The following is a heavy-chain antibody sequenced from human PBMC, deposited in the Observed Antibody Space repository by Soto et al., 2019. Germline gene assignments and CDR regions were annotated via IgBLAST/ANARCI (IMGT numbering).Heavy chain of an antibody. D-gene: IGHD1-26*01. J-gene: IGHJ4*02. CDR1: GYTFTIYY. CDR3: ARDLLGVAWGRRPNVGAAYYFDY. CDR2: INPSGGST. Sequence: ASVKGSCKTSGYTFTIYYMHWVRQATGQGLEWMGIINPSGGSTSYAQKFQGRVTMTRDTSTSTVYMELSSLRSEDTAVYYCARDLLGVAWGRRPNVGAAYYFDYWGQGTLVTVSS. V-gene: IGHV1-46*01.